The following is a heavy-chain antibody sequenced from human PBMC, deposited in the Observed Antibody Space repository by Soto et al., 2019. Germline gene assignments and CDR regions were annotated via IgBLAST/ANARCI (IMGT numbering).Heavy chain of an antibody. CDR1: GFTFDDYA. V-gene: IGHV3-9*01. Sequence: EVQLVESGGGLVQPGRSLRLSCAASGFTFDDYAMHWVRQAPGKGLEWVSGISWNSGSIGYADSVKGRFTISIDNAKNSLYLQMNSLRAEDTALYYCAKEQDGIAVAGQFDYWGQGTLVTVSS. J-gene: IGHJ4*02. CDR2: ISWNSGSI. CDR3: AKEQDGIAVAGQFDY. D-gene: IGHD6-19*01.